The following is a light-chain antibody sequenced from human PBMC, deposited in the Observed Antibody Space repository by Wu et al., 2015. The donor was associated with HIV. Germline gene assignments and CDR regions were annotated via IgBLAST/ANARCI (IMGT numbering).Light chain of an antibody. CDR1: QDIFTY. J-gene: IGKJ5*01. V-gene: IGKV1-13*02. CDR3: QQLNSFPLT. CDR2: DAS. Sequence: AIQLTQSPSSLSASIGDRVNISCRASQDIFTYLAWYQQTPGKPPRVLIYDASTLQSGVSSRFSGSGSGTDFTLTISGPQREDFATYICQQLNSFPLTFGKGSRLEI.